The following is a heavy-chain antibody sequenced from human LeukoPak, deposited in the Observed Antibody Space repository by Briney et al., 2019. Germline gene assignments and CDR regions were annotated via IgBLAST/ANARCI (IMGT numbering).Heavy chain of an antibody. Sequence: ASVKVSYKASGYTFTSYGISWVRQAPGQGLEWMGWISAYNGNTNYAQKLQGRVTMTTDTSTSTAYMELRSLRSDDTAVYYCAREQGGSGWSGFDYWGQGTLVTVSS. J-gene: IGHJ4*02. CDR1: GYTFTSYG. V-gene: IGHV1-18*01. D-gene: IGHD6-19*01. CDR3: AREQGGSGWSGFDY. CDR2: ISAYNGNT.